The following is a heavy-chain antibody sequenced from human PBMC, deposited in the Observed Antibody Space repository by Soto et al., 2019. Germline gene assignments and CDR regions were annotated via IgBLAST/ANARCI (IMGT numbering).Heavy chain of an antibody. Sequence: SGPTLVNPTQTLTLTCTFSGFSLSTSGMCVSWIRKPPGKALEWLALIDWDDDKYYSTSLKTRLTISKDTSKNQVVLTMTNMDPVDTATYYCARTPARSSSWNNWFDPWGQGTLVTVSS. CDR3: ARTPARSSSWNNWFDP. CDR1: GFSLSTSGMC. V-gene: IGHV2-70*01. D-gene: IGHD6-13*01. CDR2: IDWDDDK. J-gene: IGHJ5*02.